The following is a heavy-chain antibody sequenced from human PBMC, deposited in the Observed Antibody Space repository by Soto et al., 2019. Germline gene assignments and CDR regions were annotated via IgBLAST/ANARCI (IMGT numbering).Heavy chain of an antibody. CDR1: GGSFSGYY. D-gene: IGHD2-15*01. Sequence: SETLSLTCAVYGGSFSGYYWGWIRQPPGKGLEWIGEINHSGSTNYNPSLKSRVTISVDTSKNQFSLKLSSVTAADTAVYYCARARYCSGGSCHRNFAYWGQGTLVTVSS. J-gene: IGHJ4*02. CDR2: INHSGST. CDR3: ARARYCSGGSCHRNFAY. V-gene: IGHV4-34*01.